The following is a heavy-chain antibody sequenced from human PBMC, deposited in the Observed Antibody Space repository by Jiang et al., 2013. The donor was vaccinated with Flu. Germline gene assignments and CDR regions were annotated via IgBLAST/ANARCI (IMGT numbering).Heavy chain of an antibody. CDR2: IWYDGSNK. J-gene: IGHJ2*01. D-gene: IGHD2-2*01. V-gene: IGHV3-33*01. CDR3: ARDDASDWYFDL. CDR1: SYG. Sequence: SYGMHWVRQAPGKGLEWVAVIWYDGSNKXYADSVKGRFTVSRDNSRNTVYLQMNSLRVEDTAVYYCARDDASDWYFDLWGRGTLVTVSS.